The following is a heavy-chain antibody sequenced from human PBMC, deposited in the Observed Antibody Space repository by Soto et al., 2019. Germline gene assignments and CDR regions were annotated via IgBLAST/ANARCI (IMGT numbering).Heavy chain of an antibody. J-gene: IGHJ5*02. CDR3: AATGKDIVVVPAATYSDNWFDP. D-gene: IGHD2-2*01. CDR1: VGSIISSNW. CDR2: IYHSGST. V-gene: IGHV4-4*02. Sequence: PSETLSLTCAFSVGSIISSNWRSWVRQPPGKGLEWIGEIYHSGSTNYNPSLKSRVTMSVDTSKNQFSLKLSSVTAADTAVYYCAATGKDIVVVPAATYSDNWFDPWGQGTLVTVSS.